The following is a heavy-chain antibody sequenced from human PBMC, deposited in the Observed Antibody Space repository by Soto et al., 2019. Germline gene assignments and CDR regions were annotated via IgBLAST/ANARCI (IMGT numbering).Heavy chain of an antibody. J-gene: IGHJ1*01. CDR1: GGSISSYY. V-gene: IGHV4-34*01. D-gene: IGHD3-16*01. Sequence: SETLSLTCTVSGGSISSYYWSWIRQPPGKGLEWIGEINHSGSTNYNPSLKSRVTISVDTSKNQFSLKLSSVTAADTAVYYCANYDYTTFQHWGQGTLVTVSS. CDR3: ANYDYTTFQH. CDR2: INHSGST.